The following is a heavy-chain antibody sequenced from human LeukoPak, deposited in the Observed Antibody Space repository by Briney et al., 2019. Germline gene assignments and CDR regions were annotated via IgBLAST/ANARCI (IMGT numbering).Heavy chain of an antibody. V-gene: IGHV4-34*01. Sequence: SETLSLTCAVYGGSFSGYYWSWIRQPPGKGLEWIGEINHSGSTNYNPSLKSRVTISVDTSKNQFSLKLSSVTAADTAVYYCARGPLGDGISPWYFDLWGRGTLVTVSS. D-gene: IGHD2-21*02. J-gene: IGHJ2*01. CDR3: ARGPLGDGISPWYFDL. CDR1: GGSFSGYY. CDR2: INHSGST.